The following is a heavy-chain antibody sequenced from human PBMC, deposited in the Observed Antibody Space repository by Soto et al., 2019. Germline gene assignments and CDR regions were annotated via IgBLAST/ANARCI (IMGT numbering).Heavy chain of an antibody. D-gene: IGHD4-17*01. CDR1: GGSVSNKTYY. CDR3: ARTTAVPNTLRSRYFFDY. CDR2: VYYSGTT. V-gene: IGHV4-61*01. Sequence: SETLSLTCSVSGGSVSNKTYYWMWIRHPPGKRLEWIGYVYYSGTTNYNPSLKSRVTISVDLSKNQFSLRLSSVTTADTALYYCARTTAVPNTLRSRYFFDYWGQGTLVTVSS. J-gene: IGHJ4*02.